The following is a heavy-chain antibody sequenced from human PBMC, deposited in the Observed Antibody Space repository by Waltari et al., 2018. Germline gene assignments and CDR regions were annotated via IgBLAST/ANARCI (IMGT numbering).Heavy chain of an antibody. Sequence: EVQLVESGGGLVQPGGSRRLSCAASGFTFSSYSIHWVRQAPGTGLVWVSGISGDGSSTNYADSVKGRFTISRDSAKNTVDLQMNSLRVEDTAVYYCGRGHFGPDYWGQGTLVTVSS. D-gene: IGHD3-16*01. CDR2: ISGDGSST. V-gene: IGHV3-74*01. CDR3: GRGHFGPDY. CDR1: GFTFSSYS. J-gene: IGHJ4*02.